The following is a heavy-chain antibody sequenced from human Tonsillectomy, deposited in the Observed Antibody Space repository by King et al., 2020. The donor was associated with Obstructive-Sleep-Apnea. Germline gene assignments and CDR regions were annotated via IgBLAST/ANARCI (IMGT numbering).Heavy chain of an antibody. J-gene: IGHJ6*02. Sequence: EQLVQSGGGLVQPGRSLRLSCAASGFTFHDYAMHWVRQAPGKGLDWVSGISWNGGTIASADSVKGRFTISRDTAKNSLYLQMNSLRAEDTALKYCAKGAVDDGSGSYNYGMDVWGQGTTVTVSS. CDR2: ISWNGGTI. D-gene: IGHD3-10*01. CDR3: AKGAVDDGSGSYNYGMDV. V-gene: IGHV3-9*01. CDR1: GFTFHDYA.